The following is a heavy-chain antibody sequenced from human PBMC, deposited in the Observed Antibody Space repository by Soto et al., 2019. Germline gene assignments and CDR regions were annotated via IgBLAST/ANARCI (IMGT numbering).Heavy chain of an antibody. D-gene: IGHD3-3*01. CDR3: VREMTIFGVAPGGGVDV. CDR2: IYQTGRT. CDR1: GGSISTSDYS. V-gene: IGHV4-30-2*01. Sequence: QLQLQESGSGLVQPSQTLSLTCTASGGSISTSDYSWTWIRQPPGEGLEWIGSIYQTGRTYVIPSLKSRVTMSLDKSKSQFSLNLTSVTAADTALYYCVREMTIFGVAPGGGVDVWGQGTTVTVSS. J-gene: IGHJ6*02.